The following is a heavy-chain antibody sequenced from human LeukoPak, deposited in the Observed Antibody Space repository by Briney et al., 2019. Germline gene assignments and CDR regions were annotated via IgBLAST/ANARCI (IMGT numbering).Heavy chain of an antibody. CDR1: GGSISSSSYY. V-gene: IGHV4-39*01. Sequence: SETLSLTCTVSGGSISSSSYYWGWIRQPPGKGLEWIGSIYYSGSTYYNPSLKSRVTISVDTSKNQFSLKLSSVTAADTAVYYCARHFFDSSDLNWFDPWGQGTLVTVSS. J-gene: IGHJ5*02. CDR2: IYYSGST. CDR3: ARHFFDSSDLNWFDP. D-gene: IGHD3-22*01.